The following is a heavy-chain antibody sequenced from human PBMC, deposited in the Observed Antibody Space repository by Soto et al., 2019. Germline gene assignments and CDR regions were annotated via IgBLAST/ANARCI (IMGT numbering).Heavy chain of an antibody. J-gene: IGHJ6*03. CDR1: GFTVSSNY. Sequence: PGGSLRLSCAASGFTVSSNYMSWVRQAPWKGLEWVSVIYSGGSTYYADSVKGRFTISRHNSKNTLYLQMNSLRAEDTAVYYCARDLVSDYDFWSGGHYYMDVWGKGTTVTVSS. D-gene: IGHD3-3*01. V-gene: IGHV3-53*04. CDR3: ARDLVSDYDFWSGGHYYMDV. CDR2: IYSGGST.